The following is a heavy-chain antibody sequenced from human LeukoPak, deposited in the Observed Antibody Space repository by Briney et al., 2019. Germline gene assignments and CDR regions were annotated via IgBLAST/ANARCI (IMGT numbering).Heavy chain of an antibody. CDR2: ISSSGSTI. CDR1: GFTFSSYE. J-gene: IGHJ4*02. Sequence: GGSLRLSCAASGFTFSSYEMNWVRQAPGKGLEWVSYISSSGSTIYYADSVKGRFTISRDNAKNSLYLQMNNLRAEDTAVYYCARGAVYFDYWGQGTLVTVSS. V-gene: IGHV3-48*03. CDR3: ARGAVYFDY.